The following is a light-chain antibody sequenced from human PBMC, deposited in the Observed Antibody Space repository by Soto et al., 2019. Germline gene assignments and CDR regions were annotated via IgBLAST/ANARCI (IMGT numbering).Light chain of an antibody. CDR2: STS. J-gene: IGKJ4*01. V-gene: IGKV1-39*01. CDR3: QQSYTTPT. Sequence: ILLTQSPSSLPAAVGDRVTITCRASQSISIALNWYQQRPGKAPRLLIYSTSRLQGGVPPRFSGSGSGSEFTLSSNNLQPEDFATYFCQQSYTTPTFGGGTRVE. CDR1: QSISIA.